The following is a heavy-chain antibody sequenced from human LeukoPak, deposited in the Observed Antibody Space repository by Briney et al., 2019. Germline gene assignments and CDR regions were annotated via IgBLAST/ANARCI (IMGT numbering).Heavy chain of an antibody. D-gene: IGHD3-22*01. CDR3: ARDSGDSSGYYFALHYYYYMDV. V-gene: IGHV7-4-1*02. Sequence: ASVKVSCKASGYTFTSYAMNWVRQAPGQGLEWMGWINTNTGNPTYAQGSTGRFVFSLDTSVSTAYLQISSLKAEDTAVYYCARDSGDSSGYYFALHYYYYMDVWGKGTTVTVSS. CDR2: INTNTGNP. CDR1: GYTFTSYA. J-gene: IGHJ6*03.